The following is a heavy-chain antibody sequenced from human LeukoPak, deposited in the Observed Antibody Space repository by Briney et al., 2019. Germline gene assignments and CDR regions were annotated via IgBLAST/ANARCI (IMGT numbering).Heavy chain of an antibody. D-gene: IGHD6-19*01. J-gene: IGHJ3*02. CDR3: ARFHLDSSGWYRNAFDI. Sequence: SETLSLTCAVYGGSFSGYYWSWIRQPPGKGLEWIGEINHSGSTNYNPSLKSRVTISVDTSKNQFSLKLSSVTAADTAVYYCARFHLDSSGWYRNAFDIWGQGTMVTVSS. V-gene: IGHV4-34*01. CDR2: INHSGST. CDR1: GGSFSGYY.